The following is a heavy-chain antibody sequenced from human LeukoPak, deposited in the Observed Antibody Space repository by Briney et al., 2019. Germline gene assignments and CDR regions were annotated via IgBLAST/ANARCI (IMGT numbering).Heavy chain of an antibody. CDR1: GFTFSSYW. CDR3: ARIGGGNFPHYYYYMDV. CDR2: INTDGSST. D-gene: IGHD4-23*01. Sequence: GGSLRLSCAASGFTFSSYWMHWVRQAPGKGLVWVSRINTDGSSTSYADSVKGRFTISRDNAKNTLYLQMNSLRAEDTAVYYCARIGGGNFPHYYYYMDVWGKGTTVSVSS. J-gene: IGHJ6*03. V-gene: IGHV3-74*01.